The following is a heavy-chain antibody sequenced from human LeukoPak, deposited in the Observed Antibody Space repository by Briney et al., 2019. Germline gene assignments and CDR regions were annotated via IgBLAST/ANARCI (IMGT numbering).Heavy chain of an antibody. Sequence: PSQTLSLTCTVSGGSISSGGYYWSWIRQHPGKGPEWIGYIYYSGSTYYNPSLKSRVTISVDTSKNQFSLKLSSVTAADTAVYYCARDRGGKSSITMVRGQAFDIWGQGTMVTVSS. J-gene: IGHJ3*02. CDR3: ARDRGGKSSITMVRGQAFDI. CDR1: GGSISSGGYY. D-gene: IGHD3-10*01. V-gene: IGHV4-31*03. CDR2: IYYSGST.